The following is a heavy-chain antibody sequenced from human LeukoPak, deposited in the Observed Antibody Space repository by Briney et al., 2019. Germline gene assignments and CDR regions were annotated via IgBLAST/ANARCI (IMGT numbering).Heavy chain of an antibody. CDR1: GFTFSNYW. CDR2: IIGDGSYT. D-gene: IGHD5-18*01. J-gene: IGHJ4*02. Sequence: GGSLRLSCAASGFTFSNYWMHWVHQAPGKGLVWVSRIIGDGSYTNYADSVKGRFTISRDNAKNTLYLQMNSLRAEDTAVYYCARSHGYTDDYWGQGTLVTVSS. CDR3: ARSHGYTDDY. V-gene: IGHV3-74*01.